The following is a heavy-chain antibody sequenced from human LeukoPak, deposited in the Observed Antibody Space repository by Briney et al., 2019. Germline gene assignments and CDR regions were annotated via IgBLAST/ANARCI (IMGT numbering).Heavy chain of an antibody. CDR1: GGSVSSGDFY. J-gene: IGHJ5*01. Sequence: SQTLSLTCTVSGGSVSSGDFYWNWIRPHPGKGLEWIGYIHYSGNFDYNPSLKSRVTISVDTSNNQFSMRLASVTAADTAVYYCAREERLRGTDWFPSWGQGTLVTVSS. CDR3: AREERLRGTDWFPS. CDR2: IHYSGNF. V-gene: IGHV4-31*03. D-gene: IGHD4-17*01.